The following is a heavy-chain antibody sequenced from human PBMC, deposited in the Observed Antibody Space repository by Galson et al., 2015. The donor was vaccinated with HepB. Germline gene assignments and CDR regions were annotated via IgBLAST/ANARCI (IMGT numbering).Heavy chain of an antibody. V-gene: IGHV3-23*01. D-gene: IGHD2-21*01. Sequence: SLRLSCAASGFTFTTYTMSWVRQAPGKGLEWVSSISGDGGRTYYADSAKGRFTISRDRSRNTVSLQMNRLRAEDTAVYYCAKDGPPSFIPHFFDSWGQGTLVTVSS. J-gene: IGHJ4*02. CDR1: GFTFTTYT. CDR2: ISGDGGRT. CDR3: AKDGPPSFIPHFFDS.